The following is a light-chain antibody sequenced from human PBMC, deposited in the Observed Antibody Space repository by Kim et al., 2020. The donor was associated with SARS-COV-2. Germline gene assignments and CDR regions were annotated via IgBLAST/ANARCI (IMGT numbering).Light chain of an antibody. Sequence: SSELTQDPAVSVALGQTVRITCQGDSLRSYYASWYQQKPGQAPVLVIYGKNNRPSGIPDRFSGSGSGNTASLTITGAQAEDEADYYCNSRDSSGNRNYVFGTGTKVTVL. CDR3: NSRDSSGNRNYV. J-gene: IGLJ1*01. CDR2: GKN. CDR1: SLRSYY. V-gene: IGLV3-19*01.